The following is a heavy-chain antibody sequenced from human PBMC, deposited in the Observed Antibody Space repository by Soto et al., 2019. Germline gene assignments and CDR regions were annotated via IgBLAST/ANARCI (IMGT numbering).Heavy chain of an antibody. J-gene: IGHJ4*02. Sequence: SETLSLTWAVYGGSFSGYYWTWIRQPPGTGREWIGEINHSGSTNYNPSLKSRVTISVDTSKNQFSLKLTSVTAADTAVFFCARDKHTGLYDFWGQGTLVTGSS. CDR3: ARDKHTGLYDF. V-gene: IGHV4-34*01. CDR1: GGSFSGYY. D-gene: IGHD2-8*02. CDR2: INHSGST.